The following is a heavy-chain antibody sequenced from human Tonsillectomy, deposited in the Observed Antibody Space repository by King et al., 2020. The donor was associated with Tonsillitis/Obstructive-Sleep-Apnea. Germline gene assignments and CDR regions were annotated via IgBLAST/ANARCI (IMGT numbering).Heavy chain of an antibody. D-gene: IGHD3-3*01. CDR1: GYTFTTYG. J-gene: IGHJ4*02. Sequence: QLVQSGAEVKKPGASVKVSCKASGYTFTTYGLSWVRQAPGQGRVRMGWISAYKGNPNYAQKLQGRVTMTTDTSTSTAYMELRSLRSDDTAVYYCAGGSITIFGVELDYWGQGTLVTVSS. CDR2: ISAYKGNP. CDR3: AGGSITIFGVELDY. V-gene: IGHV1-18*01.